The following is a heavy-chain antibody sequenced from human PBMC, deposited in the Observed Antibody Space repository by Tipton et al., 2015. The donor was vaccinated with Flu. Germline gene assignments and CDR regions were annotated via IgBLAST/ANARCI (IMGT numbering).Heavy chain of an antibody. D-gene: IGHD6-19*01. CDR1: GFTFSSYG. Sequence: SGFTFSSYGMHWVRQAPGKGLEWVAFIRYDGSNKYHADSVKGRFTISRDNSKNTLYLQMNSLRAEDTAVYYCAKDLRSSGWYWGQGTLVTVSS. CDR2: IRYDGSNK. CDR3: AKDLRSSGWY. J-gene: IGHJ4*02. V-gene: IGHV3-30*02.